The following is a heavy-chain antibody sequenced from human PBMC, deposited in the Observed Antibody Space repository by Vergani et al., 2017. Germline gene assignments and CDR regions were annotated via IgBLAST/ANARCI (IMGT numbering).Heavy chain of an antibody. J-gene: IGHJ3*02. V-gene: IGHV3-48*01. CDR1: GFTFSSYS. CDR3: AKDHVVVTATYDAFDI. Sequence: EVQLVESGGGLVQPGGSLRLSCAASGFTFSSYSMNWVRQAPGKGLEWVSYISSSSSTIYYADSVKGRFTISRDNAKNPLYLQMNSLRAEDTAVYYCAKDHVVVTATYDAFDIWGQGTMVTVSS. CDR2: ISSSSSTI. D-gene: IGHD2-21*02.